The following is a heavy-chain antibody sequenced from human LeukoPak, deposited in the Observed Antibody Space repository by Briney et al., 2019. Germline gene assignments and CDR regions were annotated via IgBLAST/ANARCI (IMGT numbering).Heavy chain of an antibody. J-gene: IGHJ4*02. V-gene: IGHV3-74*01. CDR1: GFTFSSYW. CDR2: INSDGSST. Sequence: GGSLRLSCVASGFTFSSYWMHWVRQAPGKGLVWVSRINSDGSSTSYADSVKGRFTISRDNAKNTLYLQMNSLRAEDTAVYYCALGYCSGGSCLLSDYWGQGTLVTVSS. CDR3: ALGYCSGGSCLLSDY. D-gene: IGHD2-15*01.